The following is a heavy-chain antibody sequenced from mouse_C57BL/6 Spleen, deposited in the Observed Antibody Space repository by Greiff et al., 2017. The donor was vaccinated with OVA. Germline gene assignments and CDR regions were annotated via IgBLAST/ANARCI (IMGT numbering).Heavy chain of an antibody. CDR2: IDPETGGT. CDR1: GYTFTDHE. CDR3: TRGYDYDVDY. V-gene: IGHV1-15*01. Sequence: QVQLQQSGAELVRPGASVTLSCKASGYTFTDHEMHWVKQTPVHGLEWIGAIDPETGGTAYNQKFKGKAILTADKSSSTAYMELRSLTSEDSAVYYCTRGYDYDVDYWGQGTTLTVSS. D-gene: IGHD2-4*01. J-gene: IGHJ2*01.